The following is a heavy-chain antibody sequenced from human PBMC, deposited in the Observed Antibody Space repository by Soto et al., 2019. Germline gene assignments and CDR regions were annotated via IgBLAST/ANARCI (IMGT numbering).Heavy chain of an antibody. D-gene: IGHD6-19*01. CDR3: AKAGFSSGWSPSYFDY. V-gene: IGHV3-23*01. CDR2: ISGSGGST. CDR1: GFTFSSYA. J-gene: IGHJ4*02. Sequence: GGSLRLSCAASGFTFSSYAMSWVRQAPGKGLEWVSAISGSGGSTYYADSVKGRFTISRDNSKNTLYLQMNSLRVEDTAVFYCAKAGFSSGWSPSYFDYWGQGTLVTVSS.